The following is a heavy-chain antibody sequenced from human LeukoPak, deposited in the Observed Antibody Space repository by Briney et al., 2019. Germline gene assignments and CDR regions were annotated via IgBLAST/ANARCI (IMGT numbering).Heavy chain of an antibody. D-gene: IGHD3-3*01. CDR3: AKVGGRNYYDFLSGYQTSFDY. J-gene: IGHJ4*02. V-gene: IGHV3-30-3*01. Sequence: GGSLRLSCAASGFTFSDYAIHWVRQAPGKGLEWVAVTSYDGSNDFYADSVRGRFTISRDNSKNTVYLQMNSLRAEDTSVYYCAKVGGRNYYDFLSGYQTSFDYWGQGTLVTVSS. CDR2: TSYDGSND. CDR1: GFTFSDYA.